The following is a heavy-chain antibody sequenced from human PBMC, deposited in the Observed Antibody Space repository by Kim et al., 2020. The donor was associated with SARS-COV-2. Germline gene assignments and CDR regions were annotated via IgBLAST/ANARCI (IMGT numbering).Heavy chain of an antibody. CDR3: AREAVAGTYYYGMDV. Sequence: GGSLRLSCAASGFTVSSNYMSWVRQAPGKGLEWVSVIYSGGSTYYADSVKGRFTISRHNSKNTLYLQMNSLRAEDTAVYYCAREAVAGTYYYGMDVWGQGTTVTVSS. CDR1: GFTVSSNY. V-gene: IGHV3-53*04. J-gene: IGHJ6*02. CDR2: IYSGGST. D-gene: IGHD6-19*01.